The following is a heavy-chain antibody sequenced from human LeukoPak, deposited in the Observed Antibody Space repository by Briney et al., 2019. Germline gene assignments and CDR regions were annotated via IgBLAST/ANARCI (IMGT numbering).Heavy chain of an antibody. CDR3: ARFDGGFATHWHFDL. J-gene: IGHJ2*01. V-gene: IGHV3-53*01. D-gene: IGHD4-23*01. Sequence: GGSLRLSCVASEVNVSNNYMSWVRQAPGKGLEWVSVMYGSGARYYAASMNGRVTISIDNSKNTLYLHMNMLIGDDTAVYYCARFDGGFATHWHFDLGGRGTLVTVSS. CDR2: MYGSGAR. CDR1: EVNVSNNY.